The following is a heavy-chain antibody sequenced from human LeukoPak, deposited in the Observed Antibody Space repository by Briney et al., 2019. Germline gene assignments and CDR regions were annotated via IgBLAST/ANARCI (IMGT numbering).Heavy chain of an antibody. V-gene: IGHV1-18*01. CDR3: ARDYCTRGGDCYKEDLFDP. D-gene: IGHD2-21*02. Sequence: ASVKVSCKASGYTFGIYGISWVRQAPGQGLEWMARISPYDGDTNYAQKFEGRVTMTTETSTNTAYMELRSLRSDDTAIYYCARDYCTRGGDCYKEDLFDPWGQGTLVTVSA. J-gene: IGHJ5*02. CDR2: ISPYDGDT. CDR1: GYTFGIYG.